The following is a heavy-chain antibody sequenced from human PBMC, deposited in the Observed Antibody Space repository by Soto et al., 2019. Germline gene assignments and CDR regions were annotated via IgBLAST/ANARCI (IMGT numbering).Heavy chain of an antibody. CDR2: IFHSGIS. J-gene: IGHJ4*02. D-gene: IGHD6-6*01. V-gene: IGHV4-30-2*01. Sequence: QLQLQESGSGLVKPSQTLSLTCAVSGGSITTVGYSWSWIRQPPGKGLEWIGYIFHSGISYSNPSLKGRVTMSVAGSKNWFSLRLSSVTAADTAVYYCVRRISARTYYFDYWGQGTLVTVSS. CDR3: VRRISARTYYFDY. CDR1: GGSITTVGYS.